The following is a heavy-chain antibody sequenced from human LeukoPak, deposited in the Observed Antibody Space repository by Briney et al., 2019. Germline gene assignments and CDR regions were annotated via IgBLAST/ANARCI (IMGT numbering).Heavy chain of an antibody. Sequence: SESLSLTCTVSGGSISSGGYYWSWIRQPPGKGLEWIGYIYHSGNTYYNPSLKSRVTISVDRSKNQFSLKLSSVTAADTAVYYCARGGAPGTSRPGAFDIWGQGTMVTVSS. CDR1: GGSISSGGYY. D-gene: IGHD2-2*01. CDR2: IYHSGNT. CDR3: ARGGAPGTSRPGAFDI. J-gene: IGHJ3*02. V-gene: IGHV4-30-2*01.